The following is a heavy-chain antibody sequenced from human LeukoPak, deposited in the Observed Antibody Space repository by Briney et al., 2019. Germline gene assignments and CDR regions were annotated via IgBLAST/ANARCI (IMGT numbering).Heavy chain of an antibody. D-gene: IGHD3-22*01. Sequence: SVKVSCKASGGTFSSYTISWVRQAPGQGLEWMGRIIPILGIANYAQKFQGRVTITADKSTSTAYMELSSLRSEDTAVYYYARDPYSDSSGYFWGYYYGMDVWGQGTTVTVSS. CDR3: ARDPYSDSSGYFWGYYYGMDV. CDR1: GGTFSSYT. CDR2: IIPILGIA. J-gene: IGHJ6*02. V-gene: IGHV1-69*04.